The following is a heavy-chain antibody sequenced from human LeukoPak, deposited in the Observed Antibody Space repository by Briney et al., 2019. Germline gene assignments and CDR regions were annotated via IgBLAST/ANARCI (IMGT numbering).Heavy chain of an antibody. Sequence: SETLSLTCTVSGGSISTYYWSWIRQPPGKGLEWIGYIYYSGSTNYNPSLKSRVAVSVDTSKNQFSLRLSSVTAADTAVYYCARSYYGSGSYYSFDHWGQGSLVTVSS. D-gene: IGHD3-10*01. J-gene: IGHJ4*02. V-gene: IGHV4-59*01. CDR2: IYYSGST. CDR1: GGSISTYY. CDR3: ARSYYGSGSYYSFDH.